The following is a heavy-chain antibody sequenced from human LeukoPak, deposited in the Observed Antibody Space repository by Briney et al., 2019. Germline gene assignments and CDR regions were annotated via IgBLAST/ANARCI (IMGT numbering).Heavy chain of an antibody. V-gene: IGHV1-69*13. J-gene: IGHJ2*01. CDR2: IIPIFGTA. D-gene: IGHD2-2*01. CDR3: ARDGPSRSQDTSYWYFDL. Sequence: ASVKVSCKASGGTFSSYAISWVRQAPGQGLGWMGGIIPIFGTANYAQKFQGRVTITADESTSTAYMELSSLRSEDTAVYYCARDGPSRSQDTSYWYFDLWGRGTLVTVSS. CDR1: GGTFSSYA.